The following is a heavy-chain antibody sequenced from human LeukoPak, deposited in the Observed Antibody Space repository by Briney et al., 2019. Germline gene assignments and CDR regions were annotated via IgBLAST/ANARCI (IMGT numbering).Heavy chain of an antibody. J-gene: IGHJ6*03. CDR3: ARELRLTTMVRGVIISYYYMDV. Sequence: SETLSLTCTVSGGSISSYYWSWIRQPAGKGLEWIGRIYTSGSTNYNPSLKSRVTMSVDTSKNQFSLKLSSVTAADTAVYYCARELRLTTMVRGVIISYYYMDVWGKGTTVTISS. CDR1: GGSISSYY. CDR2: IYTSGST. D-gene: IGHD3-10*01. V-gene: IGHV4-4*07.